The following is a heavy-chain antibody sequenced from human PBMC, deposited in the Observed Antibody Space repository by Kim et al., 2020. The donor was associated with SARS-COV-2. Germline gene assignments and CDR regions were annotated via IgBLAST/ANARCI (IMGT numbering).Heavy chain of an antibody. Sequence: GGSLRLSCAASGFTFSSYGMHWVRQAPGKGLEWVAVISYDGSNKYYADSVKGRFTISRDNSKNTLYLQMNSLRAEDTAVYYCAKSGRDYWGQGTLVTVSS. J-gene: IGHJ4*02. CDR1: GFTFSSYG. V-gene: IGHV3-30*18. CDR3: AKSGRDY. CDR2: ISYDGSNK.